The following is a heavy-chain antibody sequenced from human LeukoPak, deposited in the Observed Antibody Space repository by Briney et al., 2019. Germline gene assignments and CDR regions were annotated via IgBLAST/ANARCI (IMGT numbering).Heavy chain of an antibody. CDR2: ISGYNGNT. D-gene: IGHD2-15*01. CDR3: ARLRRVCRSGGSCYPGSGFDP. V-gene: IGHV1-18*01. CDR1: GYTFTTYN. Sequence: ASVKVSCKASGYTFTTYNINWVRQAPGQGLEWMGWISGYNGNTNYAQKLQGRVTMTTDTSTSTAYMELSSLRSEDTAVYYCARLRRVCRSGGSCYPGSGFDPWGQGTLVTVSS. J-gene: IGHJ5*02.